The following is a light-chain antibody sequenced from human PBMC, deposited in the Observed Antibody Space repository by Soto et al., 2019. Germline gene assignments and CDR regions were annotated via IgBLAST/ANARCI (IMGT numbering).Light chain of an antibody. CDR2: EVS. V-gene: IGLV2-14*01. J-gene: IGLJ1*01. Sequence: QSALTHPASVSGSPGQSITFSCTGTSSDVGGYNYVSWYQQHPGKAPKLMIYEVSNRPSGVSNRFSGSKSGNTASLTISGLKAEDEADYYCSSYTSSSPYVFGTGTKLTVL. CDR1: SSDVGGYNY. CDR3: SSYTSSSPYV.